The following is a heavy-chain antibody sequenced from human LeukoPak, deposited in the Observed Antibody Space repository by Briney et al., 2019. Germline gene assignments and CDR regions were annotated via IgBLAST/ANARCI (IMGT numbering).Heavy chain of an antibody. Sequence: GGSLRLSCAASGFTFSGYDLHWGRQAPGKGLGWVAFIRYDGSNKYYADSVAGRFTISRDNSKNALYLQMNSLRAEDTAVYYCASSVVGGLGLDYWGQGTLVTVSS. V-gene: IGHV3-30*02. CDR2: IRYDGSNK. D-gene: IGHD1-26*01. CDR3: ASSVVGGLGLDY. CDR1: GFTFSGYD. J-gene: IGHJ4*02.